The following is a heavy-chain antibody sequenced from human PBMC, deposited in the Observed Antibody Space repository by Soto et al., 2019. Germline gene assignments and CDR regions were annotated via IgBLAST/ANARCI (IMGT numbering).Heavy chain of an antibody. CDR3: ARASYLYGMDV. V-gene: IGHV4-31*03. CDR2: IYYSGST. CDR1: GGSISSGGYY. Sequence: VQLQESGPGLVKPSQTLSLTCTLSGGSISSGGYYWSWIRQHPGKGLEWIGYIYYSGSTYYNTSLKSRVTISVYTSKNQFSLKLRSVTAADTAVEYCARASYLYGMDVWGKGTTVTVSS. D-gene: IGHD2-2*01. J-gene: IGHJ6*04.